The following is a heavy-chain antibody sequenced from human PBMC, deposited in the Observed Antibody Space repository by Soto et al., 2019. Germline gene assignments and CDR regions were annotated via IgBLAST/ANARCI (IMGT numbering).Heavy chain of an antibody. CDR1: GGSFSGYY. V-gene: IGHV4-34*01. CDR2: INHSGST. CDR3: ARKRHDYSNLRWFDP. D-gene: IGHD4-4*01. Sequence: TLSLTCAVYGGSFSGYYWSWIRQPPGKGLEWIGEINHSGSTNYSPSLKSRVTISVDTSKNQFSLKLSSVTAADTAVYYCARKRHDYSNLRWFDPWGQGTLVTVSS. J-gene: IGHJ5*02.